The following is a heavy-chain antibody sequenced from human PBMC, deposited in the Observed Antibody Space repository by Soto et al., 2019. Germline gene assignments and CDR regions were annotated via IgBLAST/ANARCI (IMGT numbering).Heavy chain of an antibody. Sequence: QVQLVQSGAEVKKPGSSVKVSCKASGGTFSSYAISWVRQPPGQGLEWMGGIIPIFGTANYAQKFQGRVTITADESTSTAYMELSSLRSEDTAVYYCAGFSITIFGVVTSNYYYGMDVWGQGTTVTVSS. V-gene: IGHV1-69*01. CDR1: GGTFSSYA. J-gene: IGHJ6*02. CDR2: IIPIFGTA. CDR3: AGFSITIFGVVTSNYYYGMDV. D-gene: IGHD3-3*01.